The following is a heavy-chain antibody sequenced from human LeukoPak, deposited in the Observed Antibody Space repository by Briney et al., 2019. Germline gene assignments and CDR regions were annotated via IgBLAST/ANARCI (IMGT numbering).Heavy chain of an antibody. V-gene: IGHV1-69*04. J-gene: IGHJ4*02. D-gene: IGHD2-21*02. Sequence: GASVKVSCKASGGTFSSYAIRWVRQAPGQGLEWMGRIIPILGIANYAQKFQGRVTITADKSTSTAYMELSSLRSEDTAVYYCARAGGVTDYFDYWGQGTLVTVSS. CDR1: GGTFSSYA. CDR3: ARAGGVTDYFDY. CDR2: IIPILGIA.